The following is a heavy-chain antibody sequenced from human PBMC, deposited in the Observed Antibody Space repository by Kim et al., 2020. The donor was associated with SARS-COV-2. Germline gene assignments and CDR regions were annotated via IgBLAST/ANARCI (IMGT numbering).Heavy chain of an antibody. V-gene: IGHV3-23*01. Sequence: GGSLRLSCAASGFTFSNYAMHWVRQAPGKGLEWVSSISNNDARTYYADSVKGRFTISRDNSKSTLSLQMNSLRAEDTALYYCATSGAAADWGQGTLVTVSS. D-gene: IGHD6-13*01. CDR1: GFTFSNYA. CDR3: ATSGAAAD. CDR2: ISNNDART. J-gene: IGHJ4*02.